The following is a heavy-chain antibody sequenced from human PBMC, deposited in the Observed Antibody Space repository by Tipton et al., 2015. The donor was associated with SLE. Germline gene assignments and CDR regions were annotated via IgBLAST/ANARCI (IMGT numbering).Heavy chain of an antibody. V-gene: IGHV4-59*08. CDR2: IYYSGST. J-gene: IGHJ3*02. CDR1: GGSISSYY. D-gene: IGHD7-27*01. Sequence: LRLSCTVSGGSISSYYWSWIRQPPGKGLEWIGYIYYSGSTNYNPSLKSRVTISVDTSKNQFSLKLSSVTAADTAVYYCARVGAGEAFDIWGQGTMVTVS. CDR3: ARVGAGEAFDI.